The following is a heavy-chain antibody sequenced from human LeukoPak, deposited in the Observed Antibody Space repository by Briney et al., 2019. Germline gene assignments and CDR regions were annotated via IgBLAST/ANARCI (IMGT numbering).Heavy chain of an antibody. CDR3: ATRNYYDSTGYFNY. CDR2: VYHRGST. D-gene: IGHD3-22*01. CDR1: GGSISSDNW. Sequence: SGTLSLTCSVSGGSISSDNWWTWVRQPPGKGLEWIGEVYHRGSTNYNPILKSRVSMSVDKSKNQFSQKLSSVIAADTAVYYCATRNYYDSTGYFNYWGQGTLVTVSS. V-gene: IGHV4-4*02. J-gene: IGHJ4*02.